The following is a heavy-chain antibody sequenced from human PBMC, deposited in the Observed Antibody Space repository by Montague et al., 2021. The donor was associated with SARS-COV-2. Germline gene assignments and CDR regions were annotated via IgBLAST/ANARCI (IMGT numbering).Heavy chain of an antibody. J-gene: IGHJ4*02. D-gene: IGHD3-22*01. CDR1: GDSISNSNW. CDR2: IFRSGAS. V-gene: IGHV4-4*02. Sequence: SETLSLTCTVSGDSISNSNWWTWVRQSPGRGLEWIGEIFRSGASXXNSPLKRRVIRSVDMSRNQFSLSLSNVTAADTAIYYCVRGGTMTVVVFDYWGREPWSPSPQ. CDR3: VRGGTMTVVVFDY.